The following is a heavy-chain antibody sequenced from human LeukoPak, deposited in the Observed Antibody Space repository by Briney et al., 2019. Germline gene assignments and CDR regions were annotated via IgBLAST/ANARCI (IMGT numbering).Heavy chain of an antibody. V-gene: IGHV4-34*01. CDR2: INHSGST. CDR1: GGSFSGYY. CDR3: ARGRAVYYYYHYYMDV. Sequence: PSETLSLTCAVYGGSFSGYYWSWIRQPPGKGLEWIGEINHSGSTNYNPSLKSRVTISVDTSKNQFSLKLSSVTAADTAVYYCARGRAVYYYYHYYMDVWGKGTTVTVSS. J-gene: IGHJ6*03.